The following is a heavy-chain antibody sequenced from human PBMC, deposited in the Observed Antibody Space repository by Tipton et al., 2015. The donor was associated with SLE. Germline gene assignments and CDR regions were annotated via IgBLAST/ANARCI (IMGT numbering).Heavy chain of an antibody. CDR1: GGTLSSYA. D-gene: IGHD2-2*03. J-gene: IGHJ6*03. CDR3: ARGRRSGALDREYFYYYYYYMDV. CDR2: IIPIFGTT. Sequence: QLVQSGAEVKKAGSSVKVSCKASGGTLSSYAITWVRQAPGQGLEWMGGIIPIFGTTNYAQKFEGRVTITTDEPTSTVNMELSSLRSEDTAVYYCARGRRSGALDREYFYYYYYYMDVWGKGTTVTVSS. V-gene: IGHV1-69*05.